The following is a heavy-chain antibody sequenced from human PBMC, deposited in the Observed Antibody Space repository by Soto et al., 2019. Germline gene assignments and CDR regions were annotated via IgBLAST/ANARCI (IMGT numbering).Heavy chain of an antibody. Sequence: EVQLVESGGGLVKPGGSLRLSCAASGFTFSSYSMNWVRQAPGKGLEWVSSISSSSSYIYYADSVKGRFTISRDNAKNSLYLQMNRLRAEDTAVYYCARAIGSSRWFDPWGQGTLVTVSS. D-gene: IGHD1-26*01. V-gene: IGHV3-21*01. CDR2: ISSSSSYI. CDR3: ARAIGSSRWFDP. CDR1: GFTFSSYS. J-gene: IGHJ5*02.